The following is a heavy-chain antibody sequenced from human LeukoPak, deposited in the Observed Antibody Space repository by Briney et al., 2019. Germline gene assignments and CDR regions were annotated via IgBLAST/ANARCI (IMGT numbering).Heavy chain of an antibody. CDR3: TRRTHYIDY. Sequence: PSETLSLTCTVSGYSISSGYYWGWIRQPPGQGLEWIASIYHSGSTYFNPSLKSRVTMSVDTSKNQFSLKVSSVTAADTAVYYCTRRTHYIDYWGQGTLVTVSS. CDR1: GYSISSGYY. CDR2: IYHSGST. J-gene: IGHJ4*02. V-gene: IGHV4-38-2*02.